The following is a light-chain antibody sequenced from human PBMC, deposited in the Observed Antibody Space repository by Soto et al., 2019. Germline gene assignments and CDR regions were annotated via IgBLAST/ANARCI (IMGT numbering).Light chain of an antibody. Sequence: EIVLTQSPGTLSLSPGERATLSCRASQSVSSSYLAWYQQKPGQSPRLLIYGASSRATGIPDRFSGSGSGTDFTLTISRREPEDFAVYYCQQYGSWTFGQGTKVDIK. J-gene: IGKJ1*01. CDR1: QSVSSSY. CDR2: GAS. CDR3: QQYGSWT. V-gene: IGKV3-20*01.